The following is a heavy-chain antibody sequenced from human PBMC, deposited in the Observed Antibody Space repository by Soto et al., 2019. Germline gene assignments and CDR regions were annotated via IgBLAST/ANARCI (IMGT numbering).Heavy chain of an antibody. V-gene: IGHV3-23*01. Sequence: HPGGSLRLSCAASGFTFSSYAMSWVRQAPGKGLEWVSAISGSGGSTYYADSVEGRFTISRDNSKNTLYLQMNSLRAEDTAVYYCAKVLQWELLVFDYWGQGTLVTVSS. CDR1: GFTFSSYA. CDR3: AKVLQWELLVFDY. CDR2: ISGSGGST. J-gene: IGHJ4*02. D-gene: IGHD1-26*01.